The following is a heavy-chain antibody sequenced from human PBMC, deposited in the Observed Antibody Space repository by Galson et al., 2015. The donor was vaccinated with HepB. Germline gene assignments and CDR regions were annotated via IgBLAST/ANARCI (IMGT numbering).Heavy chain of an antibody. CDR2: INPRGGGT. V-gene: IGHV1-46*01. D-gene: IGHD6-19*01. CDR1: GYTFTSAY. CDR3: GRGVSGWYRHGMDV. Sequence: QSGAEVKKPGESLKVSCKASGYTFTSAYIHWVRQAPGQGLEWMGIINPRGGGTTYAQKFHGRVTMTSDTSTSTVYMELTSLRSEDTALYYCGRGVSGWYRHGMDVWGQGTTVTVSS. J-gene: IGHJ6*02.